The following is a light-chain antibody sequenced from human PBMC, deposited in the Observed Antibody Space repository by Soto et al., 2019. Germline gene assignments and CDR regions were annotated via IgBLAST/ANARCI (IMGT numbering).Light chain of an antibody. CDR1: SSNVGTYNL. CDR3: CSYAGSSTYV. J-gene: IGLJ1*01. Sequence: QSVLTQPASMSGSPGQSITISCTGTSSNVGTYNLVSWYQQHSGKAPKLMIYEGSKRPSGVSNRFSGSKSGTTASLTISGLQAEDEADYYCCSYAGSSTYVFGTGTKVTVL. CDR2: EGS. V-gene: IGLV2-23*01.